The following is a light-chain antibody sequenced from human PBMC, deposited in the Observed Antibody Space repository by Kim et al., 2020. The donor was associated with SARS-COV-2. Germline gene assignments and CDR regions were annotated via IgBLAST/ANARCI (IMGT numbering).Light chain of an antibody. J-gene: IGLJ3*02. CDR1: KLGDKY. CDR2: QDS. Sequence: SYELTQPPSVSVSPGQTASITCSGDKLGDKYACWYQQKPGQSPVLVIYQDSKRPSGIPERFSGSNSGNTATLTISGTQAMDEADYYCQAWDSPYWGFGGG. V-gene: IGLV3-1*01. CDR3: QAWDSPYWG.